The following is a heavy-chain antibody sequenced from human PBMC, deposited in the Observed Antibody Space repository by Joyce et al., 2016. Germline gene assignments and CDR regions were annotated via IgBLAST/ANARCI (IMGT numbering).Heavy chain of an antibody. CDR1: GYTFTNYG. CDR2: ISAYSGNT. V-gene: IGHV1-18*04. J-gene: IGHJ4*02. D-gene: IGHD6-19*01. CDR3: ARVAAVAGSGRH. Sequence: QVQLVQSGGEVKKPGASVKVSCKSSGYTFTNYGISWVRQAPGQGLGWVGWISAYSGNTDYAPKFRGRGTMTTDTYTSTAYMELRSLKFDDTAVYYCARVAAVAGSGRHWGQGTLVTVSS.